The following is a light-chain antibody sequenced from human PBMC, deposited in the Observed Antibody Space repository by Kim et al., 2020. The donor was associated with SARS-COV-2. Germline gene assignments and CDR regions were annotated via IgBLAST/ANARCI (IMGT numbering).Light chain of an antibody. J-gene: IGLJ2*01. CDR3: QVWDSSTVV. Sequence: VGLGQTARITCGGNNIGSKNVHWYQQKPGQAPVLVIYRDSNRPSGIPERFSGSNSGNTATLTISRAQAGDEADCYCQVWDSSTVVFGGGTQLTVL. CDR2: RDS. V-gene: IGLV3-9*01. CDR1: NIGSKN.